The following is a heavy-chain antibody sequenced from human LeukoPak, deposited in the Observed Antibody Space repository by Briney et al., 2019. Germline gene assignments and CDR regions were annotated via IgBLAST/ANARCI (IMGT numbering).Heavy chain of an antibody. CDR2: IYSSGIT. V-gene: IGHV4-4*07. CDR1: GGSISTYY. Sequence: SETLSLTCTVSGGSISTYYWSWIRQPAGKGLEWIGRIYSSGITNYNPSLKSRVTMSVDTSKNQFSLTLSSVTAADTAVYYCASVPMVYAPYFDYWGQGTLVTVSS. CDR3: ASVPMVYAPYFDY. J-gene: IGHJ4*02. D-gene: IGHD2-8*01.